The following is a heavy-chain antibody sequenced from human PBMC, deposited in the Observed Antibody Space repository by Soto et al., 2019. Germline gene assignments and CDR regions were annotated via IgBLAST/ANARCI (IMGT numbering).Heavy chain of an antibody. CDR2: INHSGST. J-gene: IGHJ6*02. D-gene: IGHD2-15*01. CDR1: GGSFSGYY. V-gene: IGHV4-34*01. Sequence: LSLTCAVYGGSFSGYYWSWIRQPPGKGLEWIGEINHSGSTNYNPSLKSRVTISVDTSKNQFSLKLSSVTAADTAVYYCARASVATIPGGMDVWGQGTTVTVSS. CDR3: ARASVATIPGGMDV.